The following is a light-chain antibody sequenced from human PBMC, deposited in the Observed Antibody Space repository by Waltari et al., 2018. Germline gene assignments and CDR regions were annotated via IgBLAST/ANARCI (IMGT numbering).Light chain of an antibody. V-gene: IGKV1-39*01. CDR2: AAS. J-gene: IGKJ4*01. CDR1: QNIHKF. CDR3: LQYNNSPLT. Sequence: DIHMTQSPSSLSASVGDRVSIPCRASQNIHKFLNWYQQQPGKAPKLLIYAASNLQGGVPSRFSGSGSGTDSTLTISSLQPEDFATYYCLQYNNSPLTFGGGTKVEIK.